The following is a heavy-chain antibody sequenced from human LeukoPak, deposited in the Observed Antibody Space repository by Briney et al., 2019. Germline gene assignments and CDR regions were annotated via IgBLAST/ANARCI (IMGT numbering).Heavy chain of an antibody. V-gene: IGHV3-66*01. CDR3: ARNPRNYDILTGYYANWFDP. CDR2: IYSGGST. CDR1: GFTVSSNY. J-gene: IGHJ5*02. Sequence: GSLSLSCAASGFTVSSNYMSWVRQAPGKGLEWVSVIYSGGSTYYADSVKGRFTISRDNSKNTLYLQMNSLRAEDTAVYYCARNPRNYDILTGYYANWFDPWGQGTLVTVSS. D-gene: IGHD3-9*01.